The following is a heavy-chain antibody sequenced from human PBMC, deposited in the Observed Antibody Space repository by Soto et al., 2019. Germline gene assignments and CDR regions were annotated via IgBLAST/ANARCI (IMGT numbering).Heavy chain of an antibody. CDR1: RFTFRSYA. CDR3: AKRSGYQGAAYIDY. V-gene: IGHV3-23*01. J-gene: IGHJ4*02. Sequence: GGSLRLSCAASRFTFRSYAMHWVRQAPGKGLEWVSAISDGGESTYYADSVRGRFTISRDNSKNTLYLQMNSLRAEDTAVYYCAKRSGYQGAAYIDYWGQGTLVTVSS. CDR2: ISDGGEST. D-gene: IGHD3-16*01.